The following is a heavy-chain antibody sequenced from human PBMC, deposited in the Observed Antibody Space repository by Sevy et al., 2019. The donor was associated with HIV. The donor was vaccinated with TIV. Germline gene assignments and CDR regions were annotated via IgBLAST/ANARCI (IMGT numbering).Heavy chain of an antibody. CDR3: ARDTGGCSSTSCYYYFDY. CDR1: GGSISSYY. D-gene: IGHD2-2*01. Sequence: SETLSLTCTVSGGSISSYYWSWIRQPAGKGLEWIGRIYTSGSTNYNPSLKSRVTMSVDTSKNQFSLKLSPVTAADTAVYYCARDTGGCSSTSCYYYFDYWGQGTLVTVSS. J-gene: IGHJ4*02. V-gene: IGHV4-4*07. CDR2: IYTSGST.